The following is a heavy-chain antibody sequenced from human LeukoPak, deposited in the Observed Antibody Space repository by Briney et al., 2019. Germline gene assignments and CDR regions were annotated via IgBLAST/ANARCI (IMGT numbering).Heavy chain of an antibody. CDR1: GGTFSSYA. CDR2: IIPIFGTA. D-gene: IGHD4-17*01. V-gene: IGHV1-69*05. Sequence: ASVKVSRKASGGTFSSYAISWVRQAPGQGLEWMGGIIPIFGTANYAQKFQGRVTTTTDESTSTAYMEPSSLRSEDTAVYYCASSYGDYVNFDYWGQGTLVTVSS. J-gene: IGHJ4*02. CDR3: ASSYGDYVNFDY.